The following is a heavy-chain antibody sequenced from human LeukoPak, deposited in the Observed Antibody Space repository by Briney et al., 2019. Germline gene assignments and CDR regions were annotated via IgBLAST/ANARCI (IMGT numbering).Heavy chain of an antibody. J-gene: IGHJ5*02. Sequence: SETLSLTCTVSGGSISSYYWSWIRQPPGKGLEGIGYIYYSGGTNYNPSLKSRVTISVDTSKNQFSLKLSSVTAADTAVYYCARHVDGNNWFDPWGQGTLVTVSS. CDR1: GGSISSYY. D-gene: IGHD3-9*01. V-gene: IGHV4-59*08. CDR3: ARHVDGNNWFDP. CDR2: IYYSGGT.